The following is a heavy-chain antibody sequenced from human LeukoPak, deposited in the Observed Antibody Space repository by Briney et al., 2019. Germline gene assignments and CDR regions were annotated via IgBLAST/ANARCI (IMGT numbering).Heavy chain of an antibody. J-gene: IGHJ4*02. V-gene: IGHV3-23*01. Sequence: GGSLRLSCAASGFTFSSYAMTWVRLAPGKGLEWVSSISGSAGHTYYADSVKGRFTISRDNSKNTLYLQMNSLRAEDTAVYYCAKDPVRGVIKYYFDYWGQGTLVTVSS. CDR2: ISGSAGHT. CDR3: AKDPVRGVIKYYFDY. CDR1: GFTFSSYA. D-gene: IGHD3-10*01.